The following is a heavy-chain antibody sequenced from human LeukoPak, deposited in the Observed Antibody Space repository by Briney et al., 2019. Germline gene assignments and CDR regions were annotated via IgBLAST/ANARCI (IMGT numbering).Heavy chain of an antibody. Sequence: ASVKVSCKASGYTFTGYYMHWVRQAPGQGLEWMGWINPNSGGTNYAQKFQGRVTMTRDTSTSTVYMELSSLRSEDTAVYYCARDPGVSSAIAHYYFDYWGQGTLVTVSS. CDR1: GYTFTGYY. CDR3: ARDPGVSSAIAHYYFDY. D-gene: IGHD2-2*02. J-gene: IGHJ4*02. CDR2: INPNSGGT. V-gene: IGHV1-2*02.